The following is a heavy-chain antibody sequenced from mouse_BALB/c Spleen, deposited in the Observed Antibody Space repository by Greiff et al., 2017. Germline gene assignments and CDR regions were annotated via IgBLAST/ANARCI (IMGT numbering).Heavy chain of an antibody. CDR3: ARSPYGSSPAWFAY. CDR2: ISYSGST. CDR1: GDSITSGY. V-gene: IGHV3-8*02. D-gene: IGHD1-1*01. J-gene: IGHJ3*01. Sequence: VQLQQSGPSLVKPSQTLSLTCSVTGDSITSGYWNWIRKFPGNKLEYMGYISYSGSTYYNPSLKSRISITRDTSKNQYYLQLNSVTTEDTATYYCARSPYGSSPAWFAYWGQGTLVTVSA.